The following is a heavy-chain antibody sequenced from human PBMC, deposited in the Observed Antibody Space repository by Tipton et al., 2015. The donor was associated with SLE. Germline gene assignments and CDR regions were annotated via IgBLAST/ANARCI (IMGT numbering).Heavy chain of an antibody. CDR3: VRDQVGVGDFDY. V-gene: IGHV4-39*07. J-gene: IGHJ4*02. CDR1: DGSIRSTNYY. Sequence: TLSLTCTVPDGSIRSTNYYWGWIRQPPGKGLEWIGSIFYTGSTYYNPSLKSRISFSIDTSKHQFSLKLNSVTAADTAVYYCVRDQVGVGDFDYWGQGALVTVSS. D-gene: IGHD3-16*01. CDR2: IFYTGST.